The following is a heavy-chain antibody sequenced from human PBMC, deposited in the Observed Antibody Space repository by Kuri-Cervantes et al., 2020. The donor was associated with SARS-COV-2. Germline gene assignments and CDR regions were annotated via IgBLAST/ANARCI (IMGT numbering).Heavy chain of an antibody. CDR1: GESFSGYY. D-gene: IGHD4-17*01. CDR2: VNHRGST. CDR3: ARAYGFLRYIYYMDV. Sequence: TLSLTCAFYGESFSGYYWNWIRQSPGKGLEWIGEVNHRGSTNYNPSLKSRVTISVDTSSKQFSLNLSSVTAADTAVYYCARAYGFLRYIYYMDVWGRGTTVTVSS. V-gene: IGHV4-34*01. J-gene: IGHJ6*03.